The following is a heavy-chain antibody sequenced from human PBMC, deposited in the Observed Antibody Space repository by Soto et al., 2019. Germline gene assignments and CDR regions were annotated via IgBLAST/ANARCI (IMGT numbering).Heavy chain of an antibody. D-gene: IGHD6-13*01. CDR3: ARGSSRWDY. Sequence: SETLSLSFTVSGVSISSFYWSWIGQHAGKGLEWIGRIYSGGSNNYNPSLKSRVTMSVDTSKNQFSLRLSSVTAADTAMYYCARGSSRWDYWGQGTLVTVSS. CDR2: IYSGGSN. V-gene: IGHV4-4*07. J-gene: IGHJ4*02. CDR1: GVSISSFY.